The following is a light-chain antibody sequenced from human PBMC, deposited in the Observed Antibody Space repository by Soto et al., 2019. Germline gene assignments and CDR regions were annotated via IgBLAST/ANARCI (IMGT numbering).Light chain of an antibody. CDR3: QHYMRSVT. CDR1: QSVDTTF. J-gene: IGKJ1*01. Sequence: EIVLTQSPRSLSLSPGQRATLSCRARQSVDTTFFAWYQKKPGHAPRPLIYGASKRATGIPDRFSGSGSGTGSTPIISRLEPEGFTLNSCQHYMRSVTFGQATKMDIK. V-gene: IGKV3-20*01. CDR2: GAS.